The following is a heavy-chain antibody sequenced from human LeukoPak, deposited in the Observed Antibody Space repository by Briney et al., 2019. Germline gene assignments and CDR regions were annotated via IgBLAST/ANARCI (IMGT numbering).Heavy chain of an antibody. J-gene: IGHJ4*02. CDR1: GCSFSDHY. D-gene: IGHD7-27*01. Sequence: GGSLRLSCVVSGCSFSDHYMTWIRQAPGKGLEYISYLSNSGSDIFHADSVKGRFSISRDNAKNSVYLQMNSLRVEDTAVYYCARGHWGLDYWGQGTSVTVSS. V-gene: IGHV3-11*01. CDR3: ARGHWGLDY. CDR2: LSNSGSDI.